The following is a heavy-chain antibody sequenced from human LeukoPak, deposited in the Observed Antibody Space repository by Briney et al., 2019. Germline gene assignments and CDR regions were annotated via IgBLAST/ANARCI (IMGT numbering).Heavy chain of an antibody. CDR1: GFTFSSYG. V-gene: IGHV3-30*18. J-gene: IGHJ4*02. CDR2: ISYDGSNK. CDR3: AKRGYYGSGRYFDY. Sequence: GGSLRLSCAASGFTFSSYGMHWVRLAPGKGLEWVAVISYDGSNKYYADSVKGRFTISRDNSKNTLYLQMNSLRAEDTAVYYCAKRGYYGSGRYFDYWGQGTLVTVSS. D-gene: IGHD3-10*01.